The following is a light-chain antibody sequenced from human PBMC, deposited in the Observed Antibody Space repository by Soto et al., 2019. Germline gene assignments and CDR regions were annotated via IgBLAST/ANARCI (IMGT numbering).Light chain of an antibody. CDR2: AAS. CDR3: QQYYSFPLT. V-gene: IGKV1-39*01. J-gene: IGKJ4*01. Sequence: IQLTQSPSSLSASVGDRVTITCRASQSISSYLNWYQQKPGKAPKLLIYAASSLQSGVPSRFSGSGSGTDFTLTISSLEPEDFATYYCQQYYSFPLTFGGGTKVDIK. CDR1: QSISSY.